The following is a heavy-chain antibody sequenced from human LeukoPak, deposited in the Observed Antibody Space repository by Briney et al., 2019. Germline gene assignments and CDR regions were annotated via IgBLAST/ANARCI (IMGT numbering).Heavy chain of an antibody. CDR3: AKAQAVAATGYFDY. CDR1: GFTFSSHA. J-gene: IGHJ4*02. V-gene: IGHV3-23*01. Sequence: GGSLRLSCAASGFTFSSHAMSWVRQAPGKGLEGVSGISESGFTTYYADSVKGRLTISKDNSKNMLYLQMNSLSAEDTAVYYCAKAQAVAATGYFDYWGQGTLVTVSS. D-gene: IGHD6-19*01. CDR2: ISESGFTT.